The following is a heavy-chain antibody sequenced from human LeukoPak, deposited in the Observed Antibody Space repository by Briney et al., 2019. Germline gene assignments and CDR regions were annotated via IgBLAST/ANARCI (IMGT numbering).Heavy chain of an antibody. CDR2: ISAYNGNI. CDR1: GYTFGTYG. Sequence: GASVKVSCKASGYTFGTYGVTWVRQAPGQGLEWMGWISAYNGNINYAQGFQGRVTLTSDTSTSTAYMELRSLRSDDTAVYYCARAGTTSSSTPDFWGQGTLVTVSS. CDR3: ARAGTTSSSTPDF. J-gene: IGHJ4*02. V-gene: IGHV1-18*01. D-gene: IGHD2-15*01.